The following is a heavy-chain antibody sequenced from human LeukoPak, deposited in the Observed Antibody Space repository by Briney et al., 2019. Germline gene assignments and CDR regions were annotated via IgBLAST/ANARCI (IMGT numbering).Heavy chain of an antibody. J-gene: IGHJ6*03. CDR2: ISSSSSYI. V-gene: IGHV3-21*01. Sequence: PGESLRLSCAASRFTFSSYSMNWVRQAPGNGLEWVSSISSSSSYIYYADSVKGRFTISRDNAKNSLYLHMNSLRAEDTAVYYCARASGWYERGPDYYYYYMDLWGKGTTVTVSS. CDR1: RFTFSSYS. CDR3: ARASGWYERGPDYYYYYMDL. D-gene: IGHD6-19*01.